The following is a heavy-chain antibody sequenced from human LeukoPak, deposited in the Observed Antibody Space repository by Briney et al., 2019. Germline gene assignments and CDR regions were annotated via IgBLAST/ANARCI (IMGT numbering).Heavy chain of an antibody. CDR3: ARDLGIAVAGYYFDY. Sequence: RPSETLSLTCTVSGGSISSGSYYWSWIRQPAGKGLEWIGRIYTSGSTNYNPSLKSRITISVDTSKNQFSLKLSSVTAADTAVYYCARDLGIAVAGYYFDYWGQGTLVTVSS. J-gene: IGHJ4*02. CDR2: IYTSGST. CDR1: GGSISSGSYY. V-gene: IGHV4-61*02. D-gene: IGHD6-19*01.